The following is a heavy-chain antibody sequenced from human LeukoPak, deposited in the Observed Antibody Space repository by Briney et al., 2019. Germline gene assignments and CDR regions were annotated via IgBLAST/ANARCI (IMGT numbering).Heavy chain of an antibody. CDR3: ARRVYAYYFDY. CDR2: IYYSGST. CDR1: GGSVSSATNY. D-gene: IGHD2-8*01. J-gene: IGHJ4*02. Sequence: SETLSLTCSVSGGSVSSATNYWSWIRQPPGKGLEWIGYIYYSGSTNYNPSLKSRVTISVDTSKNQFSLKLSSVTAADTAVYYCARRVYAYYFDYWGQGTLVTVSS. V-gene: IGHV4-61*01.